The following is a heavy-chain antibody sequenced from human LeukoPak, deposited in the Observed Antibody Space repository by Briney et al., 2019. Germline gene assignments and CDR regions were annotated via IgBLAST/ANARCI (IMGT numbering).Heavy chain of an antibody. CDR1: GFTFDDYA. D-gene: IGHD4-17*01. Sequence: GGSLRLSCAASGFTFDDYAMHWVRHAPGKGLEWVSGISWNSGSIGYADSVKGRFTISRDNAKNSLYLQMNSLRAEDTALYYCAKEGDYGDYFDYWGQGTLVTVSS. J-gene: IGHJ4*02. V-gene: IGHV3-9*01. CDR3: AKEGDYGDYFDY. CDR2: ISWNSGSI.